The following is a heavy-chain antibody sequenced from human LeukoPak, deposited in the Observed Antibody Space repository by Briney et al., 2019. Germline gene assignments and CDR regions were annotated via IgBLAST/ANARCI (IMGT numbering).Heavy chain of an antibody. CDR2: IHHSGST. Sequence: SETLSLTCAVSGGSISSSNWWSGGRPPPGKGLEWIGEIHHSGSTKYNPSLKSRVTISVDTSKNQFSLKLSSVTAADTAVYYCARSDYYYYMDVWGKGTTVTVSS. CDR1: GGSISSSNW. V-gene: IGHV4-4*02. J-gene: IGHJ6*03. CDR3: ARSDYYYYMDV.